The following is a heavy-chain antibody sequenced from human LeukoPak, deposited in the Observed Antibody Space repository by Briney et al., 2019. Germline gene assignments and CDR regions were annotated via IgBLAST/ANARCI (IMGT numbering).Heavy chain of an antibody. Sequence: PGGSLRLFCAASGFTFSSYGMHWVRQAPGKGLEWVANIKQDGSEKYYVDSVKGRFTISRDNAKNSLYLQMNSLRAEDTAVYYCARGGSYSDDAFDIWGQGTMVTVSS. J-gene: IGHJ3*02. V-gene: IGHV3-7*04. CDR1: GFTFSSYG. CDR3: ARGGSYSDDAFDI. CDR2: IKQDGSEK. D-gene: IGHD1-26*01.